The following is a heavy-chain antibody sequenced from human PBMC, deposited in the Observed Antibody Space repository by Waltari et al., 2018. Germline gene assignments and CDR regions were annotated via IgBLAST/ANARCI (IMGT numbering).Heavy chain of an antibody. D-gene: IGHD2-2*01. CDR1: GGSFSGYY. V-gene: IGHV4-34*01. CDR2: INHSGST. Sequence: QVQLQQWGAGLLKPSETLSLTCAVCGGSFSGYYWSWIRQPPGKGLEWIGEINHSGSTNYNPSLKSRVTISVDTSKNQFSLKLSSVTAADTAVYYCARHDIVVEFHWFDPWGQGTLVTVSS. CDR3: ARHDIVVEFHWFDP. J-gene: IGHJ5*02.